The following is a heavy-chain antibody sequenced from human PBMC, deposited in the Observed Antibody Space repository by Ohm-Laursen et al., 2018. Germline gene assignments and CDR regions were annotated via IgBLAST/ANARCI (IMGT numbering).Heavy chain of an antibody. V-gene: IGHV3-15*01. J-gene: IGHJ1*01. CDR1: AFTVSGAW. CDR2: IKRSSEGSTT. Sequence: SLSLSCAASAFTVSGAWVSWVRQAPGKGLEWVGLIKRSSEGSTTHYAAPVKGRFAISRDDSENTLHLQIDSLKTEDTAIYYCTTHYKFWGQGTLVTVSA. CDR3: TTHYKF. D-gene: IGHD4-11*01.